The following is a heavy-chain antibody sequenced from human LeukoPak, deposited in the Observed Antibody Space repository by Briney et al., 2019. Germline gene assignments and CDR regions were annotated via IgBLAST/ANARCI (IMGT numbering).Heavy chain of an antibody. CDR2: ITGYRPT. J-gene: IGHJ5*02. V-gene: IGHV3-23*01. Sequence: GGSLRLSCAASGFTFNNFAMMYVRHPPETALQCLSTITGYRPTFYPDSLRGRLTIFRHTSMNTLLPQITILAAEDTAVYYCAKGAAAGKVDWFDPRGQGTMVTVSS. CDR1: GFTFNNFA. D-gene: IGHD6-13*01. CDR3: AKGAAAGKVDWFDP.